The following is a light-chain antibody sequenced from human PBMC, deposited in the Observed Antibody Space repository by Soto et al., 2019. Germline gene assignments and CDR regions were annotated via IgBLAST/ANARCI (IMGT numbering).Light chain of an antibody. CDR3: SSYTSSSTVV. CDR1: SSDVGGYNY. V-gene: IGLV2-14*01. Sequence: QSALTQPASVSGSPGQSITISCTGTSSDVGGYNYVSWYQQHPGKAPKLMIYEVSHRPSGVSSRFSGSKSGNTASLTISGLQAEDEAEYFCSSYTSSSTVVFGVGTQLTVL. CDR2: EVS. J-gene: IGLJ2*01.